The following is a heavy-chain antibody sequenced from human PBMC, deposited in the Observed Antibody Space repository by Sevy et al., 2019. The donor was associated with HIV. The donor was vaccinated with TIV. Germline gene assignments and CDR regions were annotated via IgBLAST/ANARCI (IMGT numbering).Heavy chain of an antibody. V-gene: IGHV1-69*13. CDR1: GDTFDSYA. CDR2: IIPMSRRA. J-gene: IGHJ4*02. D-gene: IGHD1-26*01. CDR3: ARDEIVGAAFDS. Sequence: ASVKVSCQTSGDTFDSYAINWVRQAPGQGLEWMGGIIPMSRRADYAEKFQGSVTITADESTNTAYLELSSLSSDDTAVYYCARDEIVGAAFDSWGQGTLVTVSS.